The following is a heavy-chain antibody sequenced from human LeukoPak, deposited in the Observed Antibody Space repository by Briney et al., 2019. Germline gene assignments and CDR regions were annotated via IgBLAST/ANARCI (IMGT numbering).Heavy chain of an antibody. D-gene: IGHD6-13*01. CDR1: GFTFNSYA. Sequence: GGSLRLSCAASGFTFNSYAMSWVRQAPGKGPEWVSAISGSGGSTYYADSVKGRFTISRDNSKNTLYLQMNSLRAEDTAVYYCAKSKIAAAGTGNAHWGQGTLVTVSS. CDR3: AKSKIAAAGTGNAH. CDR2: ISGSGGST. V-gene: IGHV3-23*01. J-gene: IGHJ4*02.